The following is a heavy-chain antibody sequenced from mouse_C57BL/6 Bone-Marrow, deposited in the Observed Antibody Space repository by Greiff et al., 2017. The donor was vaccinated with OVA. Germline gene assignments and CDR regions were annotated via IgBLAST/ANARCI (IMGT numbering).Heavy chain of an antibody. V-gene: IGHV5-4*01. CDR3: ARERLSTVVAPYFDY. CDR1: GFTFSSYA. J-gene: IGHJ2*01. CDR2: ISDGGSYT. D-gene: IGHD1-1*01. Sequence: EVQLVESGGGLVKPGGSLKLSCAASGFTFSSYAMSWVRQTPEKRLEWVATISDGGSYTYYPDNVKGRFTISRDNAKNNLYLQMSHLKSEDTAMYYCARERLSTVVAPYFDYWGPGTTLTVSS.